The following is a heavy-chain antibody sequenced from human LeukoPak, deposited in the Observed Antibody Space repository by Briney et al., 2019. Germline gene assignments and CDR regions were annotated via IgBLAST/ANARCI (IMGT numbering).Heavy chain of an antibody. CDR2: IKQDGSEK. Sequence: GGSLRLSCAASGFTFSSYWMSWVRQAPGKGLEWVANIKQDGSEKYYVDSVKGRFTISRDNAKNSLYLQMNSLRAEDTAVYYCACTRPVYSYGYNYYYMDVWGKGTTVTVSS. CDR3: ACTRPVYSYGYNYYYMDV. V-gene: IGHV3-7*01. J-gene: IGHJ6*03. D-gene: IGHD5-18*01. CDR1: GFTFSSYW.